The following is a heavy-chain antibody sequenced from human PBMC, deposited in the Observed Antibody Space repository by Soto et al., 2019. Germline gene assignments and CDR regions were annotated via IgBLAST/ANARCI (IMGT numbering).Heavy chain of an antibody. CDR2: ISAYNGNT. V-gene: IGHV1-18*01. J-gene: IGHJ6*02. CDR3: ARGDTTRRDYYYYGMDV. CDR1: GYTFTSYG. Sequence: ASVKISCKASGYTFTSYGISWVRQAPGQGLEWMGWISAYNGNTNYAQKLQGRVTMTTDTSTSTAYMELRSLRSDDTAVYYCARGDTTRRDYYYYGMDVWGQGTTVPASS.